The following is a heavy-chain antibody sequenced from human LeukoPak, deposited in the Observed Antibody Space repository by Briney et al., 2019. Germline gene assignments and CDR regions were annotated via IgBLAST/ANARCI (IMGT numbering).Heavy chain of an antibody. CDR2: ISYSGST. CDR1: GASISSYY. Sequence: PSETLSLTCTVSGASISSYYWTWTRQPPGMGLEWIGYISYSGSTNYNPSLKSRVTILVDTSKNQFSLKLSSVTAAETAVYYCARARARYGAPDYWGQGTLVTVSS. J-gene: IGHJ4*02. V-gene: IGHV4-59*12. D-gene: IGHD4-17*01. CDR3: ARARARYGAPDY.